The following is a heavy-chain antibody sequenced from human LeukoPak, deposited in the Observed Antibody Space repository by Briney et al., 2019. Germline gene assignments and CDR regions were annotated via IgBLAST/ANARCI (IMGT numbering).Heavy chain of an antibody. J-gene: IGHJ4*02. D-gene: IGHD6-13*01. CDR2: ISYDGSNK. CDR1: GFTFSSYA. V-gene: IGHV3-30-3*01. CDR3: ARGRGAAGTSPNFDY. Sequence: GGSLRLSCAASGFTFSSYAMHWVRQAPGKGLEWVAVISYDGSNKYYADSVKGRFTISRDNSKNTLYLQMNSLRAEDTAVYCCARGRGAAGTSPNFDYWGQGTLVTVSS.